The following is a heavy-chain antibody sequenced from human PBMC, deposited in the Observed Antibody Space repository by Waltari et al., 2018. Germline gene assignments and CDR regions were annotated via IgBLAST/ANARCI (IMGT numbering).Heavy chain of an antibody. Sequence: QVQLVESGGGVVQPGRSLRLSCAASGFTFSSYGMHWVRQAPGKGLEWVAVIAYDGRNKYYADSVKGRFTISRDNSKNTLYLQMNSLRAEDTAVYYCAKGAQWELIFSYYYGMDVWGQGTTVTVSS. CDR2: IAYDGRNK. V-gene: IGHV3-30*18. D-gene: IGHD1-26*01. J-gene: IGHJ6*02. CDR3: AKGAQWELIFSYYYGMDV. CDR1: GFTFSSYG.